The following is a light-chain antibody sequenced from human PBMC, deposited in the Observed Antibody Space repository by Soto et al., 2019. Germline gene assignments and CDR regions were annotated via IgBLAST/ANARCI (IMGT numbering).Light chain of an antibody. CDR3: QQYYNLPLT. Sequence: MTQSAGSVCISRGAPSPINCKSTQTVLYNSNNQNYLAWYQQKPGQPPKLLLSWASARESGVPERFSGSGSGTHFTLSISSLQAEDVAVYYCQQYYNLPLTFGGGTKVDIK. CDR1: QTVLYNSNNQNY. V-gene: IGKV4-1*01. J-gene: IGKJ4*01. CDR2: WAS.